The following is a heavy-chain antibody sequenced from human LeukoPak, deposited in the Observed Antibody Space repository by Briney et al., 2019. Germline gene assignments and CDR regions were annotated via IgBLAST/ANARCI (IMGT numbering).Heavy chain of an antibody. CDR3: ASYPTQYYDFWSGYGDY. CDR2: ISGSGGSI. Sequence: GGSLRLSCAASGFTFSSYAMSWVRQAPGKGLEWVSAISGSGGSIYYADSVKGRFTISRDNAKNSLYLQMNSLRAEDTAVYYCASYPTQYYDFWSGYGDYWGQGTLVTVSS. J-gene: IGHJ4*02. D-gene: IGHD3-3*01. V-gene: IGHV3-23*01. CDR1: GFTFSSYA.